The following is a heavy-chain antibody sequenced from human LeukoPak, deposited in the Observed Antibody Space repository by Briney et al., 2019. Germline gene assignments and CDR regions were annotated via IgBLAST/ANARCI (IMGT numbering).Heavy chain of an antibody. CDR2: INNDGGDT. CDR1: GLIFNNSV. Sequence: GGSLRLSCAASGLIFNNSVMYWVRQAPGKGLEYVSAINNDGGDTFYANSVKGRFTISRDNSKNTLYLQMGSLRTEDVAVYYCARASDSGWSSWGHGTLVTVSS. V-gene: IGHV3-64*01. D-gene: IGHD6-19*01. CDR3: ARASDSGWSS. J-gene: IGHJ5*01.